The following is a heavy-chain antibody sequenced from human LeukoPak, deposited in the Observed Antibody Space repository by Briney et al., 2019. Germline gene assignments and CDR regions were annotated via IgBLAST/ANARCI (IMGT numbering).Heavy chain of an antibody. D-gene: IGHD3-10*01. V-gene: IGHV4-39*07. J-gene: IGHJ5*02. Sequence: MPSETLSLTCTVSGGSISSSSYYWGWIRQPPGKGLEWIGSIYYSGSTDYNPSLKSRVTMSVDTSKNQFSLKLSSVTAADTAVYYCARGGMVRGVMGGFAWWFDPWGQGTLVTVSS. CDR3: ARGGMVRGVMGGFAWWFDP. CDR1: GGSISSSSYY. CDR2: IYYSGST.